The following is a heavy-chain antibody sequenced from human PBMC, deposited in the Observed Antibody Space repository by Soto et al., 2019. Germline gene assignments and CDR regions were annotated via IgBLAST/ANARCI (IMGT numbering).Heavy chain of an antibody. CDR2: ISGSGGST. Sequence: GGSLRLSCAASGFTFSSYAMSWVCHAPRTGLEWVAAISGSGGSTYYADSVKGRFTISRDNSKNTLYLQMTSLRAEDTAVYYCAKDPGVAAAGTGWFDPWGQGTLVPVSS. V-gene: IGHV3-23*01. CDR1: GFTFSSYA. D-gene: IGHD6-13*01. CDR3: AKDPGVAAAGTGWFDP. J-gene: IGHJ5*02.